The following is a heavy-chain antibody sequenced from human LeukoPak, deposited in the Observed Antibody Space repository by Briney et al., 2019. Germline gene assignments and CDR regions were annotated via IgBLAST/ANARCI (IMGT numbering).Heavy chain of an antibody. Sequence: GESLKISCKGSGYSFTNYLIGWVRQMPRKGLEWVGIIYPGDSATRYSPSFQGQVTISADKSISTAYLQWSSLKASDTAMYYCARRGSLTMTTVDEGFDPWGQGTLVTVSS. V-gene: IGHV5-51*01. CDR2: IYPGDSAT. CDR3: ARRGSLTMTTVDEGFDP. J-gene: IGHJ5*02. CDR1: GYSFTNYL. D-gene: IGHD4-23*01.